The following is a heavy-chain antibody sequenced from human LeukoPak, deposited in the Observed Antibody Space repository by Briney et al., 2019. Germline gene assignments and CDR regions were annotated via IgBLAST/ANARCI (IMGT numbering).Heavy chain of an antibody. D-gene: IGHD3-10*01. J-gene: IGHJ5*02. CDR2: INTGNGNT. Sequence: GASVKVSCKASGYTFTTYAMHWVRQAPGQKLEWMGWINTGNGNTKYSQKFQGRVTIIRDTSASTAYMELSSLRSEDTAVYYCARDPPRRFGELGFDPWGQGTLVTVSS. CDR1: GYTFTTYA. CDR3: ARDPPRRFGELGFDP. V-gene: IGHV1-3*04.